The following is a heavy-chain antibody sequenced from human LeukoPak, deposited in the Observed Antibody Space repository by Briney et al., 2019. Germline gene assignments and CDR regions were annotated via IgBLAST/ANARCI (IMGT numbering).Heavy chain of an antibody. CDR1: GFTFSSYE. Sequence: PGGSLRLSCAASGFTFSSYEMNWVRQAPGKGLEWVSYISSSGSTIYYADSVKGRFTISGDNAKNSLYLQMNSLRAEDTAVYYCARDPVGLDGVAGTFLSGAFDIWGQGTMVTVSS. D-gene: IGHD6-19*01. CDR3: ARDPVGLDGVAGTFLSGAFDI. V-gene: IGHV3-48*03. CDR2: ISSSGSTI. J-gene: IGHJ3*02.